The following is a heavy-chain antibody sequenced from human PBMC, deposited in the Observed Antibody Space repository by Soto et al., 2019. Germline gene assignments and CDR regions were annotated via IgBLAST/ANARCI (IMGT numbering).Heavy chain of an antibody. D-gene: IGHD3-3*01. Sequence: PGGSLRLSCAASGFTFDDYAMHWVRQAPGKGLEWVSLISLDGGSTYYADSVKGRFTISRDNSKNSLYLQMNSLRAEDTALYYCAKGIKGPYYYDFWSGYYYYYYYGMDVWGQGTTVTVSS. CDR2: ISLDGGST. CDR1: GFTFDDYA. CDR3: AKGIKGPYYYDFWSGYYYYYYYGMDV. V-gene: IGHV3-43D*04. J-gene: IGHJ6*02.